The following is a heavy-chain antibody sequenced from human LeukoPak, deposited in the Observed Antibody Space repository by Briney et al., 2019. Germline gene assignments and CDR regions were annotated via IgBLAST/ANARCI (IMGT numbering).Heavy chain of an antibody. J-gene: IGHJ4*02. Sequence: SETLSLTCTVSGGSISSYYWSWIRQPPGKGLEWIGYIYYSGSTNYNPSLKSRVTISVDTSKNQFSLKLSSVTADDTAVYYCARGGGGYSYGCDYWGQGTLVTVSS. CDR1: GGSISSYY. D-gene: IGHD5-18*01. CDR2: IYYSGST. CDR3: ARGGGGYSYGCDY. V-gene: IGHV4-59*01.